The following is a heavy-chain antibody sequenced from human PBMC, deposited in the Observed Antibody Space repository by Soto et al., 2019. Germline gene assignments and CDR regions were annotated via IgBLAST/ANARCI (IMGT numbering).Heavy chain of an antibody. D-gene: IGHD2-15*01. Sequence: GESLKISCEGSGFSFSKYTVGWVRQIPGKGLEWMGIIHPGDSDTRYSPSFQGQVTISADKSISTAYLQWSSLKASDTAMYYCARDDVLCDGGRCYGVPLAVWGKGTTVTVSS. CDR1: GFSFSKYT. V-gene: IGHV5-51*01. CDR3: ARDDVLCDGGRCYGVPLAV. CDR2: IHPGDSDT. J-gene: IGHJ6*04.